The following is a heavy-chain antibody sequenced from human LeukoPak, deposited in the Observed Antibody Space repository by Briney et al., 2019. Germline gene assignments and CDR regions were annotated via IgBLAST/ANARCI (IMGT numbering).Heavy chain of an antibody. D-gene: IGHD6-13*01. CDR3: AKDGIAAAPGLADYYMDV. CDR2: IRYDGSNK. Sequence: GGSLRLSCAASGFTFSSYGMHWVRQAPGKGLEWVAFIRYDGSNKYYADSVKGRFTISRDNSKNTLYLQMNSLRAEDTAVYYCAKDGIAAAPGLADYYMDVWGKGTTVTVSS. J-gene: IGHJ6*03. CDR1: GFTFSSYG. V-gene: IGHV3-30*02.